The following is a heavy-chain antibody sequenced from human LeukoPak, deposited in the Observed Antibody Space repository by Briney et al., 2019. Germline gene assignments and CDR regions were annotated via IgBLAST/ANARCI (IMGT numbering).Heavy chain of an antibody. CDR3: AKDISYRGLAVADS. V-gene: IGHV3-43*01. Sequence: PGGSLRLSCVASGFSFHDYTMHWVRQAPGKGLEWVSLISWDGGTTFYADSVKGRFTISRDDGENSLFLQLNSLRTEDTALYYCAKDISYRGLAVADSWGHGTLVTVSS. D-gene: IGHD5-12*01. J-gene: IGHJ5*01. CDR2: ISWDGGTT. CDR1: GFSFHDYT.